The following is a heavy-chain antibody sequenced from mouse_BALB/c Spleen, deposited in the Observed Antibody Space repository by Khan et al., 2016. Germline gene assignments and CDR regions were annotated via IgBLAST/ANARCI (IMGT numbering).Heavy chain of an antibody. CDR2: INPDSSTI. V-gene: IGHV4-1*02. CDR1: GFAFSSYW. CDR3: SSTCWYFDV. J-gene: IGHJ1*01. Sequence: EVKLLESGGGLVQPGGSLKLSCAASGFAFSSYWMSWVRQAPGKGLEWIGEINPDSSTINYTPSLKDKFIISRDNANNTLYMQMSKLRSEDTALYYWSSTCWYFDVWGEGTTVTVSS.